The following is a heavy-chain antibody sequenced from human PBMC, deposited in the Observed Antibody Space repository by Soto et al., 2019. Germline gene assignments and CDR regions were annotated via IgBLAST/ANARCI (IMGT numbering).Heavy chain of an antibody. CDR3: ARVVVAIRDLDY. CDR2: VSGSGANT. V-gene: IGHV3-23*01. Sequence: PGGSLRLSFAASGFTFSIYAMTWVRQAPEKGLEWVSTVSGSGANTYYADSVKGRFTISRDNSKDTLYLQMNSLSAEDTAVYYCARVVVAIRDLDYWGQGALVTVSS. D-gene: IGHD2-21*01. CDR1: GFTFSIYA. J-gene: IGHJ4*02.